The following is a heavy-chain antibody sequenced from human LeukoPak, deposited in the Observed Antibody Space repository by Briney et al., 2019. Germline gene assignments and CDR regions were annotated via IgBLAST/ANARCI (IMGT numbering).Heavy chain of an antibody. J-gene: IGHJ6*04. CDR3: ARMTYDPHGVDV. V-gene: IGHV4-59*02. Sequence: SETLSLTCTVSGASVSSYYWSWFRQPPGKGLEWIGYIDNSESTNYNPSLRSRVTISVDKSKNQFSLKLSSVTAADTAVYYCARMTYDPHGVDVWGKGTTVTVSS. CDR1: GASVSSYY. CDR2: IDNSEST. D-gene: IGHD5-12*01.